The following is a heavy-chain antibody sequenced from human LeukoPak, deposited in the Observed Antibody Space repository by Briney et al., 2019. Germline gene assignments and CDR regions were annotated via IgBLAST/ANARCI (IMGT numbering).Heavy chain of an antibody. CDR1: GFTFSSYA. J-gene: IGHJ4*02. CDR3: ARDIAARPPPTYYFDY. Sequence: GGSLRLSCAASGFTFSSYAMHWVRQAPGKGLEWVAVISYDGRNKYYADSVKGRFTISRDNSKNTLYLQMNSLRAEDTAVYYCARDIAARPPPTYYFDYWGQGTLVTVSS. CDR2: ISYDGRNK. D-gene: IGHD6-6*01. V-gene: IGHV3-30*04.